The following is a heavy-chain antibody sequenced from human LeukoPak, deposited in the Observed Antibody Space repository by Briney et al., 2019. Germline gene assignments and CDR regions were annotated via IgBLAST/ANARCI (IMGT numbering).Heavy chain of an antibody. Sequence: PGGSLRLSCAASGFAFSSYSMNWVRQAPGKGLEWVSSISSSSSYIYYADSVKGRFTISRDDAKNSLYLQMNSLRAEDTAVYNCARVHSGSYLMGPFDYWGQGTLVTVSS. J-gene: IGHJ4*02. CDR2: ISSSSSYI. CDR3: ARVHSGSYLMGPFDY. V-gene: IGHV3-21*01. CDR1: GFAFSSYS. D-gene: IGHD1-26*01.